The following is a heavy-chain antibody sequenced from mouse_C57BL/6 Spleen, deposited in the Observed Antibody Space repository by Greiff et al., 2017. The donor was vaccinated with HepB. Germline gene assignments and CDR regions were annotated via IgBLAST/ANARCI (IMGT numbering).Heavy chain of an antibody. D-gene: IGHD1-1*01. J-gene: IGHJ4*01. Sequence: EVQGVESGGGLVKPGGSLKLSCAASGFTFSSYAMSWVRQTPEKRLEWVATISDGGSYTYYPDNVKGRFTISRDNAKNNLYLQMSHLKSEDTAMYYCARDQIGHYYGSSGYAMDYWGQGTSVTVSS. V-gene: IGHV5-4*01. CDR1: GFTFSSYA. CDR3: ARDQIGHYYGSSGYAMDY. CDR2: ISDGGSYT.